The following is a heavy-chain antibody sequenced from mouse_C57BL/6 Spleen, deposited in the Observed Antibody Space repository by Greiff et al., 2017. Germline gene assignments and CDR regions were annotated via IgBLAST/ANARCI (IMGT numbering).Heavy chain of an antibody. CDR1: GFSLTSYG. Sequence: VQLQQSGPGLVQPSQSLSITCAVSGFSLTSYGVHWVRQSPGKGLEWLGVIWRGGSTDYNAAFMSRLSITKDNSKSQVFFKMNSLQADDTAIYYCAKTLRGYYAMDYWGQGTSVTVSS. CDR2: IWRGGST. V-gene: IGHV2-5*01. J-gene: IGHJ4*01. CDR3: AKTLRGYYAMDY.